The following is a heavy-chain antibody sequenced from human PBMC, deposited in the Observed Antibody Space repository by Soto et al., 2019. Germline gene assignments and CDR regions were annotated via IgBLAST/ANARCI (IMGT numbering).Heavy chain of an antibody. D-gene: IGHD2-2*01. V-gene: IGHV2-5*02. CDR1: GFSLSADGVG. J-gene: IGHJ3*01. CDR2: IYWDDDK. CDR3: ARAYGGTSWPNDAFDV. Sequence: QITLKESGPTLVKPTQTLTLTCTFSGFSLSADGVGVGWIRQPPGKALEWLALIYWDDDKRYRPSLKSRLTITKDTPKNQVVLIMTNMDPVDTATYYCARAYGGTSWPNDAFDVWGQGTVVTVSS.